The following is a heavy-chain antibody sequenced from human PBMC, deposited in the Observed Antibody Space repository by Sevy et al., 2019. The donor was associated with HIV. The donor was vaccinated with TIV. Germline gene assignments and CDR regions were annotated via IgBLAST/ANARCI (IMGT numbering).Heavy chain of an antibody. J-gene: IGHJ4*02. CDR3: ARGLSGYYPIDY. D-gene: IGHD3-22*01. CDR1: GGSISSYY. Sequence: LETLSLTCTVSGGSISSYYWSWIRQPPGKGLEWIGYIYYSGSTNYNPSLKSRVTISVDTSKNQFSLKLSSVTAADTAVYYCARGLSGYYPIDYWGQGTLVTVSS. CDR2: IYYSGST. V-gene: IGHV4-59*01.